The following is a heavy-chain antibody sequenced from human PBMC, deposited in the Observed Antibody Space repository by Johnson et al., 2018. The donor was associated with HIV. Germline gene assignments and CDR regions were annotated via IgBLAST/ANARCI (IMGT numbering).Heavy chain of an antibody. Sequence: QVQLVESWGDLVQPGGSLRLSCAASGFTVSSYAMHWVRQAPGKGLEWVAVISYDGSNKYYADSVKGRFTISRDNSKNSLYLQMNSLRAEDTAVYYCATLSSSWYAFDIWGQGTMVTVSS. CDR1: GFTVSSYA. D-gene: IGHD6-13*01. CDR3: ATLSSSWYAFDI. V-gene: IGHV3-30-3*01. CDR2: ISYDGSNK. J-gene: IGHJ3*02.